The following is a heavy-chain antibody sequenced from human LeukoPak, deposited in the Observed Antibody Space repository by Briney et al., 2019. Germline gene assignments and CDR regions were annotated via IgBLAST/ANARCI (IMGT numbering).Heavy chain of an antibody. Sequence: SETLSLTCNVSGDYITTTNYSWAWIRQPPGKGLEWIASVFYSGTTYYNPSLKSRVTISMDTSRKQISLRLTSVTATDTAIYYCARRSRLYRHETTGYHDSWGQGTLVTVSS. J-gene: IGHJ4*02. V-gene: IGHV4-39*01. CDR3: ARRSRLYRHETTGYHDS. CDR2: VFYSGTT. CDR1: GDYITTTNYS. D-gene: IGHD3-9*01.